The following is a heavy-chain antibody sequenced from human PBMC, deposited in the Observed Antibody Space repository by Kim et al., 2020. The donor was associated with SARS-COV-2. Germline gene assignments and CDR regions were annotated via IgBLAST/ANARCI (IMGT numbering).Heavy chain of an antibody. CDR3: TTDLKGDYEGFDY. CDR1: GFTFSNAW. D-gene: IGHD4-17*01. J-gene: IGHJ4*02. V-gene: IGHV3-15*01. Sequence: GGSLRLSCAASGFTFSNAWMSWVRQAPGKGLEWVGRIKSKTDGGTTDYAAPVKGRFTISRDDSKNTLYLQMNSLKTEDTAVYYYTTDLKGDYEGFDYWGQGTLVTVSS. CDR2: IKSKTDGGTT.